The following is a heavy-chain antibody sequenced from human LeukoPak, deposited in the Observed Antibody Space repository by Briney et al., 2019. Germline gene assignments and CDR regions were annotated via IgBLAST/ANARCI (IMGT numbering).Heavy chain of an antibody. Sequence: ASVKVSCKASGYTFTSYAMHWVRQAPGQRLEWMGWINAGNGNTKYSQKFQGRVTMTTDTSTSTAYMELRSLRSDDTAVYYCARQQQWLVAPPLDYWGQGTLVTVSS. V-gene: IGHV1-3*01. CDR2: INAGNGNT. CDR1: GYTFTSYA. J-gene: IGHJ4*02. CDR3: ARQQQWLVAPPLDY. D-gene: IGHD6-19*01.